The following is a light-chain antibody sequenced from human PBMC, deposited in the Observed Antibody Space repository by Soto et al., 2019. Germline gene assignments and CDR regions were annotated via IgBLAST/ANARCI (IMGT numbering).Light chain of an antibody. Sequence: EIVLTQSPGTLSLSPGERATLSCRASQSVSSSYLAWYQQKPGQAPRLLIYGASSRATGIPDRFSGSGSGTDFTLTISRLEPEDFAMYYCQQYGSSPFTFGGGTKVGIK. CDR3: QQYGSSPFT. CDR2: GAS. CDR1: QSVSSSY. V-gene: IGKV3-20*01. J-gene: IGKJ4*01.